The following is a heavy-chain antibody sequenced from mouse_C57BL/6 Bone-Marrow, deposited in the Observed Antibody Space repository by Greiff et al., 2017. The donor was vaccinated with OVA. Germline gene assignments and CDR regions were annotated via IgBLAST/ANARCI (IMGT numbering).Heavy chain of an antibody. CDR3: ARHRRNCGGSSYGAWFAY. Sequence: EVKLMESGGDLVKPGGSLKLSCAASGFTFSSYGMSWVRQTPDKRLEWVATISSGGSYTYYPDSVKGRFTMSRDNAKNTLYLQMSSLKSEDRAMYYCARHRRNCGGSSYGAWFAYWGQGTLVTVSA. V-gene: IGHV5-6*01. J-gene: IGHJ3*01. CDR1: GFTFSSYG. CDR2: ISSGGSYT. D-gene: IGHD1-1*01.